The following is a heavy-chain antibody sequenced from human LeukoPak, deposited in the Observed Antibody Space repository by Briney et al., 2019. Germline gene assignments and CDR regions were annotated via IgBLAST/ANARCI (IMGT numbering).Heavy chain of an antibody. CDR2: IWYDGSTK. CDR1: GFTFRNHG. V-gene: IGHV3-33*01. CDR3: ARDRLSSSQNNYFDY. Sequence: GGSLRLSCAASGFTFRNHGMNWVRQAPGKGLEWVAVIWYDGSTKYYADAVRGRFTISRDNSGDTLYLQMNSLRVEDTAVYYCARDRLSSSQNNYFDYWGQGTLVTVSS. D-gene: IGHD6-13*01. J-gene: IGHJ4*02.